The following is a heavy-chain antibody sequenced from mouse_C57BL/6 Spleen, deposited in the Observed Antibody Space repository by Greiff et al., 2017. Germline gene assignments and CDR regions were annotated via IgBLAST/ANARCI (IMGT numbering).Heavy chain of an antibody. J-gene: IGHJ4*01. CDR3: AKGAYYYVAMDY. CDR1: GYTFTSYW. Sequence: VQLQQPGAELVKPGASVKMSCKASGYTFTSYWITWVKQRPGQGLEWIGDIYPGSGSTNYNEKFKSKATLTVDTASSTAYMQLSSLTSQESEVYYCAKGAYYYVAMDYWGQGTSVTVSS. V-gene: IGHV1-55*01. CDR2: IYPGSGST. D-gene: IGHD1-1*01.